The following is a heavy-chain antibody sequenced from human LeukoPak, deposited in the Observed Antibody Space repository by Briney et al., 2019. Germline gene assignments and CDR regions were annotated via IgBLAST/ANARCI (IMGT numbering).Heavy chain of an antibody. Sequence: SETLSLTCAVYGGSFSGYYRSWIRQPPGKGLECIGTIYHSGSTYYNPSLKSRVTISVDTSKNQFSLKLNSVTAADTAVYYCARIYSSSWFLNWFDPWGQGTLVTVSS. CDR1: GGSFSGYY. CDR3: ARIYSSSWFLNWFDP. D-gene: IGHD6-13*01. CDR2: IYHSGST. V-gene: IGHV4-34*01. J-gene: IGHJ5*02.